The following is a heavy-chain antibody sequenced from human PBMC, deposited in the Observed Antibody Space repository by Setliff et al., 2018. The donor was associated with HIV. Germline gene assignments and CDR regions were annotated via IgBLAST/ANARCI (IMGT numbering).Heavy chain of an antibody. V-gene: IGHV4-59*01. CDR3: ARHVARFDYDTGGYYVSHFDY. CDR2: ISYTGTT. CDR1: GGSISNYY. Sequence: SETLSLTCTVSGGSISNYYWSWIRQPPGKGLEWIGYISYTGTTKYNPSLKSRVTISVDMSKNQFSVRLSSVSAADTAVYFCARHVARFDYDTGGYYVSHFDYWGQGTQVTVSS. D-gene: IGHD3-22*01. J-gene: IGHJ4*02.